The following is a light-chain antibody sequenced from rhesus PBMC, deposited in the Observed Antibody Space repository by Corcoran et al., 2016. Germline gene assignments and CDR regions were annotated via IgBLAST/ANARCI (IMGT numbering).Light chain of an antibody. CDR1: SSDIGNYNY. V-gene: IGLV2-32*02. Sequence: QAALTQPRSVSGSPGQSVTISCTGASSDIGNYNYVSWYQQHPGTAPKLMIYEVTKRPSGVSDRFSGSKSGNTASLTISGLQAEDEADYYCISYAGSKTYIFGGGTRLTVL. CDR2: EVT. CDR3: ISYAGSKTYI. J-gene: IGLJ1*01.